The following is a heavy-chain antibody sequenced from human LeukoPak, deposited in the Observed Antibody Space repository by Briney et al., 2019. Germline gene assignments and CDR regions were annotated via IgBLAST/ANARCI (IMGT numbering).Heavy chain of an antibody. V-gene: IGHV1-2*02. D-gene: IGHD2-15*01. J-gene: IGHJ4*02. CDR3: ARAKRPQVVVAAPAGY. CDR2: INPNSGGT. Sequence: ASVKVSCKASGYTFTSYGLSWVRQAPGQGLEWMGWINPNSGGTNYAQKFQGRVTMTRDTSISTAYMELSRLRSDDTAVYYCARAKRPQVVVAAPAGYWGQGTLVTVSS. CDR1: GYTFTSYG.